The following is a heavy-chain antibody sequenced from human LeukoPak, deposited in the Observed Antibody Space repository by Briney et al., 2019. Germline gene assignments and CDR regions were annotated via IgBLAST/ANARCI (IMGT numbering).Heavy chain of an antibody. Sequence: GGSLRLSCAASGFIFNNYAMSWLRQAPGKGLEWVSSISGTGVTAYYADSVRGRFAISRDNSKNILYLQMSSLRAEERALYSCAKGQRFGELDDYRGQGTLVTVSS. J-gene: IGHJ4*02. D-gene: IGHD3-16*01. CDR1: GFIFNNYA. V-gene: IGHV3-23*01. CDR3: AKGQRFGELDDY. CDR2: ISGTGVTA.